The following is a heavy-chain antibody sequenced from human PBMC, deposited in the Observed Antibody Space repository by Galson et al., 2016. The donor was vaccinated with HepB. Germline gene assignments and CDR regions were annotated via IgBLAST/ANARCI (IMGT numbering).Heavy chain of an antibody. CDR1: GYTFISYG. CDR2: ISVYNGKT. V-gene: IGHV1-18*04. J-gene: IGHJ5*02. Sequence: SVKVSCKASGYTFISYGISWVRQAPGQGLEWMGWISVYNGKTNYAQKFQGRVTMTTDTLTNTSYMELRSLSSDDTAVYYCARDSGRVVPAEGWFDPWGQGTLVIVSS. CDR3: ARDSGRVVPAEGWFDP. D-gene: IGHD2-2*01.